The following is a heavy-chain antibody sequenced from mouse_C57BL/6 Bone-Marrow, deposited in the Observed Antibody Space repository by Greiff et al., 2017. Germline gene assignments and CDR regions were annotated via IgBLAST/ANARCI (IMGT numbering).Heavy chain of an antibody. V-gene: IGHV2-2*01. D-gene: IGHD2-10*01. CDR1: GFSFTSYG. CDR3: AGPYR. Sequence: VQLQQSGPGLVQPSQSLSITCTVSGFSFTSYGVHWVRQSPGKGLEWLGVIWSGGSTDYNAAFISRRSISKDNSKSQVFFKMNSLQADDTAIYYCAGPYRWGQGTLVTVSA. CDR2: IWSGGST. J-gene: IGHJ3*01.